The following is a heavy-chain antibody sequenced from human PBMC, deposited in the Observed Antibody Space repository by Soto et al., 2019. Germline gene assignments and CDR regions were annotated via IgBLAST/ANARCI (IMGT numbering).Heavy chain of an antibody. CDR2: ISGSGGHT. Sequence: EVQLLESGGGLVQPGGSLRLSCAASGFTFTTYTMSWLRQAPGKGLEWVSSISGSGGHTYYADSVKGRLIVSRDNSKNTLYLQMNSLRAEDTAVYSCAKDGSYSSSWPYYFDHWGQGTLVTVSS. D-gene: IGHD6-13*01. CDR1: GFTFTTYT. CDR3: AKDGSYSSSWPYYFDH. J-gene: IGHJ4*02. V-gene: IGHV3-23*01.